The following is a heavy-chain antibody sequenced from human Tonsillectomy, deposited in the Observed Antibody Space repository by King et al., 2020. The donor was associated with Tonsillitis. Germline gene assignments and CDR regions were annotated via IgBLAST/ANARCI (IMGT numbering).Heavy chain of an antibody. CDR2: ISGSGIST. Sequence: VQLVESGGGLVQPGGSLRLSCAASGFTFSSYAMNWVRQAPGKGLEWVSAISGSGISTFYADSVKGRFTFSRDNSNNTLYLQMNSLRAEDTAVYYCAKGPLAAADFDYWGQGTLVTVSS. CDR1: GFTFSSYA. V-gene: IGHV3-23*04. CDR3: AKGPLAAADFDY. J-gene: IGHJ4*02. D-gene: IGHD6-13*01.